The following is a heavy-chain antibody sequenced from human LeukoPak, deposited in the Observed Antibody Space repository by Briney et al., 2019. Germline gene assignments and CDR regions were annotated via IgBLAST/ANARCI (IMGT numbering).Heavy chain of an antibody. CDR2: ISLTGGRT. Sequence: GGSLRLSCAASGFTFSNYAMSWVRQAPGRGLEWVSIISLTGGRTYYADSVKGRFTISRDNSKNTLYLHINSLRAEDTARYYCVRRGSYFDYWGQGTLVAVSS. D-gene: IGHD6-6*01. J-gene: IGHJ4*02. CDR3: VRRGSYFDY. V-gene: IGHV3-23*01. CDR1: GFTFSNYA.